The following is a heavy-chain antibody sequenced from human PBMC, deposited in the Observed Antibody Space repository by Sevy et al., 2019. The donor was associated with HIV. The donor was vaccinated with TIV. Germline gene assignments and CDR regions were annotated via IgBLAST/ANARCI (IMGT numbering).Heavy chain of an antibody. CDR1: GHTFSGNY. CDR2: INSNRGAI. V-gene: IGHV1-2*02. Sequence: ASVKVSCKASGHTFSGNYIQWVRQAPGQGLEWLGWINSNRGAISYAQKFQDRVTMTRDTSTTTAYMELSRLRSDDTAVYYCATEYSYDYWGQGTLVTVSS. J-gene: IGHJ4*02. CDR3: ATEYSYDY. D-gene: IGHD5-12*01.